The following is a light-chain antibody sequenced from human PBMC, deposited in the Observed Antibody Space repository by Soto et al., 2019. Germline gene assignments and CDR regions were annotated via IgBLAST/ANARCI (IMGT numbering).Light chain of an antibody. CDR2: KGT. CDR1: DSDVGAYNS. Sequence: QSALAQPASVSGSPGQSITISCTGTDSDVGAYNSVSWYQQHPHKAPRLIIYKGTRRPSGISYRFSGSTSGNAASLTISALQADDEADYFCCSSAPESTYVFGTGTKVT. V-gene: IGLV2-23*01. J-gene: IGLJ1*01. CDR3: CSSAPESTYV.